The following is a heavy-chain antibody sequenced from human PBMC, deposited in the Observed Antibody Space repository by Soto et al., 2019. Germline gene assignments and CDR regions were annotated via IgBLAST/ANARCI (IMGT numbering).Heavy chain of an antibody. CDR1: GFTFNSYA. D-gene: IGHD2-8*01. Sequence: GGSLRLSCVASGFTFNSYAMSWVRQAPGKGLEWVPAIGGSGGSTYYADSVRGRFTISRDNSKNMVYLQMNSLRAEDTAVYYCARVMRDSYFDYWGQRTLVTVSS. CDR2: IGGSGGST. J-gene: IGHJ4*02. CDR3: ARVMRDSYFDY. V-gene: IGHV3-23*01.